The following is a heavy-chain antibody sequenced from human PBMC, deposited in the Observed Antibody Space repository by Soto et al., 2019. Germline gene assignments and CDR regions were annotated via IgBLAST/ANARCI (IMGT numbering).Heavy chain of an antibody. CDR2: FSDSGST. Sequence: ASETLSLTCAVYGESFSGNYWSWIRQPPGKGLGWIGEFSDSGSTNYNPSLKSRVTISEDMSKSQFSLKLSSVTAADTAVYYCARGNFYYGMDVWGQGTTVTVSS. J-gene: IGHJ6*02. CDR3: ARGNFYYGMDV. V-gene: IGHV4-34*01. CDR1: GESFSGNY.